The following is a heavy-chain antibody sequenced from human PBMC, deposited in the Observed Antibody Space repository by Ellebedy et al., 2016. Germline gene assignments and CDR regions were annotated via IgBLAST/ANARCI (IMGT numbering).Heavy chain of an antibody. Sequence: SLKISCATSGFTFDDYALHWVRQVPGKGLEWVSGISWNSAAIGYGEAVKGRFNISRDSAKNYLYLQMNSLRVEDTALYFCAKGTMDYLHHWGQGTLVTVST. J-gene: IGHJ4*02. CDR2: ISWNSAAI. D-gene: IGHD3-10*01. V-gene: IGHV3-9*01. CDR3: AKGTMDYLHH. CDR1: GFTFDDYA.